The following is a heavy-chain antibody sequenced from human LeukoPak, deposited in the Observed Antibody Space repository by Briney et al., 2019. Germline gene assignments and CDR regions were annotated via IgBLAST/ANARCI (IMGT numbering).Heavy chain of an antibody. Sequence: GGSLRLSCAASGFTFSNAWMSWVRQAPGKGLEWVGRIKSEPDGGTTDYAAPVKGRFTISRDDSKNTLYLQMNSLKTEDTAVYYCTTGRPYGSGSMGTWGQGTLVTVSS. CDR1: GFTFSNAW. J-gene: IGHJ5*02. CDR2: IKSEPDGGTT. V-gene: IGHV3-15*01. CDR3: TTGRPYGSGSMGT. D-gene: IGHD3-10*01.